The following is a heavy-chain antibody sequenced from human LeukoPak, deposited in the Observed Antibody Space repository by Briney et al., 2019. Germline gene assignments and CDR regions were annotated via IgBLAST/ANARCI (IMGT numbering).Heavy chain of an antibody. CDR3: ARQSESYDSSGSTFDY. Sequence: GGSLRLSCAASGFTLSSYGMHWVRQAPGKGLEWVAFIRYDGSNKFYGDSVKGRFTISRDNSKNTLFLQLNSLRAEDTAVYYCARQSESYDSSGSTFDYWGQGTLVTVSS. D-gene: IGHD3-22*01. J-gene: IGHJ4*02. CDR1: GFTLSSYG. CDR2: IRYDGSNK. V-gene: IGHV3-30*02.